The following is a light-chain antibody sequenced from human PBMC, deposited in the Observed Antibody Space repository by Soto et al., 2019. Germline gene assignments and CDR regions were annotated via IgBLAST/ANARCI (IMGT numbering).Light chain of an antibody. V-gene: IGLV1-40*01. CDR1: SSNIGAGYD. CDR3: QSYDNSLSGSGV. J-gene: IGLJ1*01. CDR2: ANS. Sequence: QSVLTQPPSVSGAPGQRVTISCTGSSSNIGAGYDVHWYQQLPGTAPKLLTYANSNRPSGVPDRFSGSKSGTSASLAITGLQAEYEADYYCQSYDNSLSGSGVFGTGTKLTVL.